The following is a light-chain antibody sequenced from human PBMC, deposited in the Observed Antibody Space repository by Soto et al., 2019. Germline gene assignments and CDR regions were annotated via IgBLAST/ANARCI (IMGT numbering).Light chain of an antibody. Sequence: DIPMTQSPSSLSASVGDRVTITCRASESISIHLHWYQHKPGKAPKLLIYAASSLQSGVPSRFSGSGSGTVFALTIGSLQPEDFATYYCQQSYVTPYTFGQGTKLEIK. CDR2: AAS. CDR1: ESISIH. CDR3: QQSYVTPYT. J-gene: IGKJ2*01. V-gene: IGKV1-39*01.